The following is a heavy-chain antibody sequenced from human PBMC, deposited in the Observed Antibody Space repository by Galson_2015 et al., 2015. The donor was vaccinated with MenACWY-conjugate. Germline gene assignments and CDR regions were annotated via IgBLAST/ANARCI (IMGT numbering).Heavy chain of an antibody. CDR2: INTNTGKP. D-gene: IGHD1-1*01. Sequence: SVKVSCKASGYTFTAYAMNWVRQAPGQGLEWMGWINTNTGKPTYAQGFTGRFVFSLDTSVSTAYLQISSLKAEDTAVYYCARGRGYNCGSDSYYFYFYYSMDVLGQGTPGTVSS. J-gene: IGHJ6*02. CDR1: GYTFTAYA. V-gene: IGHV7-4-1*02. CDR3: ARGRGYNCGSDSYYFYFYYSMDV.